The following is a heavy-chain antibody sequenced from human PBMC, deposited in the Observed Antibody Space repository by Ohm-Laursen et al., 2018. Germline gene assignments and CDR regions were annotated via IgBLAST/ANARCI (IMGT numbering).Heavy chain of an antibody. Sequence: SSLRLSCAASGFTFTIYGIHWVRQAPGKGLEWVAVVSYDGSKKYYADSVKGRFTTSRDNAKNSLYLQMNSLRAEDTAVYYCGRDGYGYALGALDVWGQGTTVTVSS. CDR2: VSYDGSKK. V-gene: IGHV3-33*01. J-gene: IGHJ6*02. D-gene: IGHD5-18*01. CDR3: GRDGYGYALGALDV. CDR1: GFTFTIYG.